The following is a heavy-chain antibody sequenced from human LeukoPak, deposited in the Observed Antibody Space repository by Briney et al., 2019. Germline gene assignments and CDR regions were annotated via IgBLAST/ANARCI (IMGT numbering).Heavy chain of an antibody. Sequence: QPGGSLRLSCAASGFTFSSYAMSWVRQAPGKGLEWVSVITNSGGTTYYADSVKGRFTISRYNSKNTLYLQMNSLRAEDTAVYYCAKDPPHVSWLFDYWGQGTLVTVSS. J-gene: IGHJ4*02. V-gene: IGHV3-23*01. CDR3: AKDPPHVSWLFDY. CDR2: ITNSGGTT. CDR1: GFTFSSYA. D-gene: IGHD3-16*01.